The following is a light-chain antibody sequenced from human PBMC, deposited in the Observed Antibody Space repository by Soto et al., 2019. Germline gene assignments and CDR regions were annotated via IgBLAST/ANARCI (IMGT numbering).Light chain of an antibody. V-gene: IGLV2-11*01. CDR1: PYNY. CDR3: CPTSGNCVVI. CDR2: DVS. J-gene: IGLJ2*01. Sequence: QSALTQPPSVSGSPGQSVTISCTGTPYNYVNWYQQHAGKAPKLIIYDVSKRPSGVSERFSGSKSGYTASLPISGLQAEDEADDHCCPTSGNCVVIFGGGTKLTVL.